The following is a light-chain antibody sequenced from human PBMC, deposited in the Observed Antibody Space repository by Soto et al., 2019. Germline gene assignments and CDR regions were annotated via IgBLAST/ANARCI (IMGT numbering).Light chain of an antibody. CDR3: QQRNNWV. CDR1: QSVSSH. CDR2: DTS. J-gene: IGKJ3*01. Sequence: EIVLTQSPATLSLSPGERATLSCRASQSVSSHVAWYQQKPGQAPRLLIYDTSNRATGIPARFSGSGSGTDFTLTISSLEPEYFAVYYCQQRNNWVFGPGTKVHIK. V-gene: IGKV3-11*01.